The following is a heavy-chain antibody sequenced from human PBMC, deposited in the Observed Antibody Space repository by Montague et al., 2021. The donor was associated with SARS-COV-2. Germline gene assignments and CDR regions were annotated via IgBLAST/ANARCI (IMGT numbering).Heavy chain of an antibody. Sequence: SLRLSCAAYGFTFSTQAMHWVRQTPVKGLEWVAAISFDGLKEHYXYSXHVRFTVSRDNSENTLYLQMNILRAEDTALYYCARDTSYDGSGYYYFDYWGQGTLVTVSS. CDR3: ARDTSYDGSGYYYFDY. CDR1: GFTFSTQA. D-gene: IGHD3-22*01. CDR2: ISFDGLKE. J-gene: IGHJ4*02. V-gene: IGHV3-30-3*01.